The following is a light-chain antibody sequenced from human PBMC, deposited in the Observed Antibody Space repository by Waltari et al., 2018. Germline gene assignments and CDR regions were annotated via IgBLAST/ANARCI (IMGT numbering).Light chain of an antibody. J-gene: IGKJ2*01. CDR3: QQYNDWLGT. CDR2: GAS. V-gene: IGKV3-15*01. Sequence: EIVMTQSPATLSVSPGERATLSCRASQSVSSNLAWYQQKPGQAPRLLIYGASTRATDIPASFSGSGSGTEFTLTISSLQSEDFAVYYCQQYNDWLGTFGQGTKLEIK. CDR1: QSVSSN.